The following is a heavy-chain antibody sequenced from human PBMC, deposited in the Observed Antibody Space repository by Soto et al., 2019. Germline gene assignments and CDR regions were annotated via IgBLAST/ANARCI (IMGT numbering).Heavy chain of an antibody. CDR2: ISAYNGNT. D-gene: IGHD2-21*02. CDR3: ARVYHCGGACYLYYYYGMDV. Sequence: QVQLVQSGAEVKKPGASVKVSCKASGYTFTSYGISWVRQAPGQGLEWMGWISAYNGNTNYAQKLQGRVTMTTDTSTSTGYRELRSRSSDDTAVYYCARVYHCGGACYLYYYYGMDVWGQGTTVTVSS. J-gene: IGHJ6*02. V-gene: IGHV1-18*01. CDR1: GYTFTSYG.